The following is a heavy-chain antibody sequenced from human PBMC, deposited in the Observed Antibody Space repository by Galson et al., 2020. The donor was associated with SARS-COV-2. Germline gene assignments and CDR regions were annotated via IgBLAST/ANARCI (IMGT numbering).Heavy chain of an antibody. Sequence: SETLSLTCAVSGYSISSGYHWAWIRQPPGKGLECIGSIYHSGNTYYDPSLESRVTISVDTSKNQFSLKLTSVTAAGTAVYYCARGNEFRPYSAFNNWGQGTLVTVSS. CDR1: GYSISSGYH. J-gene: IGHJ4*02. V-gene: IGHV4-38-2*01. CDR2: IYHSGNT. CDR3: ARGNEFRPYSAFNN. D-gene: IGHD1-26*01.